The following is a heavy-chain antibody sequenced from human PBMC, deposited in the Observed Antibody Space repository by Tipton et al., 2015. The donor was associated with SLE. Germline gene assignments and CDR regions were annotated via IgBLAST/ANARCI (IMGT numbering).Heavy chain of an antibody. CDR3: ARENGGEIARGNVFVI. D-gene: IGHD3-16*01. CDR2: LFKSGNT. V-gene: IGHV4-4*07. CDR1: GDFASRFH. J-gene: IGHJ3*02. Sequence: TLSLTCCVSGDFASRFHWGWIRQSAGKGLGWIGRLFKSGNTNHNPSLKSRVTMSVDKAKNQFSLKLTSVTAADTAVYYCARENGGEIARGNVFVIWGQGTMVAVSS.